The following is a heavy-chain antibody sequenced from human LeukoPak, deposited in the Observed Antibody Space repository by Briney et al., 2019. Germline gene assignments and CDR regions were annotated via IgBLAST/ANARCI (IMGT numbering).Heavy chain of an antibody. CDR1: GGSISSGSYY. Sequence: SETLSLTCTVSGGSISSGSYYWSWIRQPPGKGLEWIGYIYYSGSTNYNPSLKSRVTISVDTSKNQFSLKLSSVTAADTAAYYCARRAPYYFDYWGQGTLVTVSS. V-gene: IGHV4-61*01. J-gene: IGHJ4*02. CDR3: ARRAPYYFDY. CDR2: IYYSGST.